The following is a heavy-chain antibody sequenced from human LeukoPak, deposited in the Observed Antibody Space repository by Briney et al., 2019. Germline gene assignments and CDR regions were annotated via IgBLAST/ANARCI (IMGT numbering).Heavy chain of an antibody. D-gene: IGHD6-13*01. CDR2: INPSGGST. CDR1: GYTFTGYY. J-gene: IGHJ4*02. CDR3: ARGPRGRIAAAGDDY. V-gene: IGHV1-46*01. Sequence: ASVKVSCKASGYTFTGYYMHWVRQAPGQGLEWMGIINPSGGSTSYAQKFQGRVTMTRDTSTSTVYMELSSLRSEDTAVYYCARGPRGRIAAAGDDYWGQGTLVTVSS.